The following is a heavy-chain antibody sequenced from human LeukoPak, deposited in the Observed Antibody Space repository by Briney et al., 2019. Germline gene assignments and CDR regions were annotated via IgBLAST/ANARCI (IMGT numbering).Heavy chain of an antibody. CDR1: GFTFSSYS. V-gene: IGHV3-21*01. J-gene: IGHJ6*03. Sequence: GGSLRLSCAASGFTFSSYSVNWVRQAPGKGLEWVSSITSSSSYIYYADSVKGRFTVSRDNAKNSLYLQMNSLTAEDTAVYYCVGGYYYYMDVWGKGTTVTASS. CDR3: VGGYYYYMDV. CDR2: ITSSSSYI.